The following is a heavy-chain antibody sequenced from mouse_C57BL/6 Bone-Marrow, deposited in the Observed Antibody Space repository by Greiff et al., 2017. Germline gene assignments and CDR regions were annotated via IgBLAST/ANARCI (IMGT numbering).Heavy chain of an antibody. D-gene: IGHD2-1*01. J-gene: IGHJ3*01. Sequence: QVQLQQSGAELARPGASVKLSCKASGYTFTSYGMSWVKQRTGQGLEWIGEIYPGSGNTYYNEKFKGKATLTADKSSSTAYMELRSLTSEDSAVYFGASSLPPAWFAYWGQGTLVTVSA. V-gene: IGHV1-81*01. CDR2: IYPGSGNT. CDR1: GYTFTSYG. CDR3: ASSLPPAWFAY.